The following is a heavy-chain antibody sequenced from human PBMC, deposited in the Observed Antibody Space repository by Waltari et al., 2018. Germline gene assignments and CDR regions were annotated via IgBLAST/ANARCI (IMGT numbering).Heavy chain of an antibody. D-gene: IGHD4-4*01. Sequence: EVQLVESGGDLVQPVGSLHAPCAAAGFPFCTYWMTWGRQAPGRGMEWLANIKEDGSEKNYVDTVKGRFTISRNNAKNSLYLQMNSLRAEGTAVYYWARDPHYSNFDYWGQGTLVTVSS. CDR1: GFPFCTYW. V-gene: IGHV3-7*01. CDR3: ARDPHYSNFDY. CDR2: IKEDGSEK. J-gene: IGHJ4*02.